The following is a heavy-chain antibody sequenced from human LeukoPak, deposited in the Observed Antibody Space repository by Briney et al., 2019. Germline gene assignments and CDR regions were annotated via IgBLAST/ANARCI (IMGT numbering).Heavy chain of an antibody. Sequence: GGSLRLSCAASGFTFSDHYLDWVRQAPGKGLEWVGRSKNKANSYTTEYAASVKDRFAISRDDSKNSRYLQMNSLKTEDTAVYYCTRGSWTTGDSYHYGMDVWGQGTTVTVSS. CDR1: GFTFSDHY. CDR2: SKNKANSYTT. J-gene: IGHJ6*02. D-gene: IGHD3/OR15-3a*01. V-gene: IGHV3-72*01. CDR3: TRGSWTTGDSYHYGMDV.